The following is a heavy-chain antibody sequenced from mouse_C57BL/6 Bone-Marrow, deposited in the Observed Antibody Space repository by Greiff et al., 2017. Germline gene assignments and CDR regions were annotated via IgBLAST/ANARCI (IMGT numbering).Heavy chain of an antibody. Sequence: VQRVESGPGLVAPSQSLSITCTVSGFSLTSYGVDRVRQPPGKGLEWLGVIWGGGSTNYNSALMSRLSISKDNSKSQVFLKMNSLQTDDTAMYYCAKHEGDGYYVWYFDVWGTGTTVTVSS. J-gene: IGHJ1*03. V-gene: IGHV2-9*01. CDR2: IWGGGST. CDR1: GFSLTSYG. CDR3: AKHEGDGYYVWYFDV. D-gene: IGHD2-3*01.